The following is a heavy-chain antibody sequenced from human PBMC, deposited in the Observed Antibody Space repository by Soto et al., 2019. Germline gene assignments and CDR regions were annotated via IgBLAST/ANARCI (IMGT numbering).Heavy chain of an antibody. CDR3: ARDSTVTTLDD. V-gene: IGHV1-18*01. CDR2: ISAYNGDT. J-gene: IGHJ4*02. CDR1: GYTFTAYA. Sequence: QVQLVQSGAEVKKPGASVKVSCKASGYTFTAYAISWVRQAPGQGLEWMGWISAYNGDTNYAQMLQGRVTMTTDTSTSTAYRELRSLRSDDTAVYYCARDSTVTTLDDWGQGTLVTVSS. D-gene: IGHD4-17*01.